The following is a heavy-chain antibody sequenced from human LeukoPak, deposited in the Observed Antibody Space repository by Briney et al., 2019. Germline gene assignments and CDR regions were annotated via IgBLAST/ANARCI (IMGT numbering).Heavy chain of an antibody. CDR1: GFTFSRYW. V-gene: IGHV3-7*01. CDR3: ARLYCSGGSCYPGQFDY. Sequence: GGSLRLSCSASGFTFSRYWMSWVRQAPGKGLEWVANIKQDGSEKYYVDSVKGRFTISRDNAKNSLYLQMNSLRAEDTAVYYCARLYCSGGSCYPGQFDYWGQGTLVTVSS. D-gene: IGHD2-15*01. J-gene: IGHJ4*02. CDR2: IKQDGSEK.